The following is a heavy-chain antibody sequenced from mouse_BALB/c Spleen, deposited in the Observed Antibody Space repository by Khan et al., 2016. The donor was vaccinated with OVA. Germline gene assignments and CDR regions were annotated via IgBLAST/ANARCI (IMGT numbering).Heavy chain of an antibody. CDR2: ISTYYGDA. CDR3: ARGGGGNRFAY. V-gene: IGHV1S137*01. J-gene: IGHJ3*01. CDR1: GYTFTDFT. Sequence: QVQLKQSGAELVRPGVSVKISCKGSGYTFTDFTMHWVKQSHAKSLEWIGVISTYYGDATYNQKFKGKATMTVDKASSTAYMELARLTSEDSAIXLCARGGGGNRFAYWGQGTLVTVSA.